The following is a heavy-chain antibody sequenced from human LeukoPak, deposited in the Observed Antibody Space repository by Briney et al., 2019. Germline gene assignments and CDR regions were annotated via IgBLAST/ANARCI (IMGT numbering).Heavy chain of an antibody. D-gene: IGHD6-13*01. CDR3: ATKDSSSWYGGLLFDY. CDR1: GYTFTSYY. J-gene: IGHJ4*02. CDR2: INPSGGST. V-gene: IGHV1-46*01. Sequence: ASVKVSCKASGYTFTSYYMHWVRQAPGQGLEWMGIINPSGGSTSYAQKFQGRVTMTRDTSTSTVYMELSSLRSEDTAVYYCATKDSSSWYGGLLFDYWGQGTLVTVSS.